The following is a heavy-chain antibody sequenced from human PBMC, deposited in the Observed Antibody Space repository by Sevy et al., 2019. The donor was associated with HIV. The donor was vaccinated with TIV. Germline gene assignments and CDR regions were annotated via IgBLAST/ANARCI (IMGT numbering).Heavy chain of an antibody. D-gene: IGHD3-16*01. CDR2: ISADNGKT. CDR3: ARHRRRGEAGGNWVDP. Sequence: ASVKVSCQASGYTFTSYGITWVRPAPGQGREWMGWISADNGKTENAQKVQGRVTMTTDTSTSKAYVELRSLRSDDTAGYYCARHRRRGEAGGNWVDPWGQGTLVTVSS. J-gene: IGHJ5*02. V-gene: IGHV1-18*01. CDR1: GYTFTSYG.